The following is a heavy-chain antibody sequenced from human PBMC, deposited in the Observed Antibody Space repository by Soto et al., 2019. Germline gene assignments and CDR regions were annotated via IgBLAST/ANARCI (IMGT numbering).Heavy chain of an antibody. V-gene: IGHV2-5*02. J-gene: IGHJ3*02. CDR2: IYWDDDK. D-gene: IGHD3-10*02. CDR1: GFSLSTSGVG. Sequence: SGPTLVKPTQTLTLTCTFSGFSLSTSGVGVGWIRQPPGKALEWLALIYWDDDKRYSPSLKSRLTITKDTSKNQVVLTMTNMDPVDTATYYCAPRLGMFGELGGNDDAFDIWGQGTMVTVSS. CDR3: APRLGMFGELGGNDDAFDI.